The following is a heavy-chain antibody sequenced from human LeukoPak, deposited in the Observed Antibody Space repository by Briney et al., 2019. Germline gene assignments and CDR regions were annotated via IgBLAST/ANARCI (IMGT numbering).Heavy chain of an antibody. CDR1: GDSVSSNSAA. J-gene: IGHJ6*02. D-gene: IGHD2-15*01. CDR3: ARDTPGGTGYYYYGMDV. Sequence: SQTLSLTCAISGDSVSSNSAAWNWIRQSPSGGLEWLGRTYYRSKWYNDYAVSVKSRITINPDTSKNQFSLQLNSVTPEDTAVYYCARDTPGGTGYYYYGMDVWGQGTTVTVSS. V-gene: IGHV6-1*01. CDR2: TYYRSKWYN.